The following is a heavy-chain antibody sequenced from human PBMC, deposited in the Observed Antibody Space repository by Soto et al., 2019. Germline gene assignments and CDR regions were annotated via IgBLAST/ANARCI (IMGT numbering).Heavy chain of an antibody. J-gene: IGHJ4*02. CDR2: IIPILGIA. D-gene: IGHD3-22*01. Sequence: SVKVSCKASGGTFSSYTISWVRQAPGQGIEWMGRIIPILGIAKYAQKFQGRVTITADKSTSTAYMELSSLRSEQTAVYYCARDFSMGVVAPGYWGQGTLVTVSS. V-gene: IGHV1-69*04. CDR1: GGTFSSYT. CDR3: ARDFSMGVVAPGY.